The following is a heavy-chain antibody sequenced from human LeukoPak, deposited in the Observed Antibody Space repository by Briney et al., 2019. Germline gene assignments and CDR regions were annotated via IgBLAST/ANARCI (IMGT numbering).Heavy chain of an antibody. CDR2: MSADSATT. D-gene: IGHD3-22*01. CDR1: GFNFGSYS. J-gene: IGHJ5*02. Sequence: RGSLRLSCAASGFNFGSYSMTWVRQAPGKGLEWVSVMSADSATTFYADSVKGRFTISRDNAKNTLNLQMNSLRAEDTAVYYCARDLGQYYDTSDNWFDPWGQGTLVTVSS. V-gene: IGHV3-23*01. CDR3: ARDLGQYYDTSDNWFDP.